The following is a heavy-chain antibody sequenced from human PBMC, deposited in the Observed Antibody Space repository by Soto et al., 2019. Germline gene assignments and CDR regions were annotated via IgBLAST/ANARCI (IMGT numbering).Heavy chain of an antibody. D-gene: IGHD6-13*01. CDR1: GYTFTSYG. V-gene: IGHV1-18*04. Sequence: ASVKVSCKASGYTFTSYGISWVRQAPGQGXEWMGWISAYNGNTNYAQKLQGRVTMTTDTSTSTAYMELRSLRSDDTAVYYCARRGKGSSWNYYYYYGMDVWGQGTTVTVSS. J-gene: IGHJ6*02. CDR2: ISAYNGNT. CDR3: ARRGKGSSWNYYYYYGMDV.